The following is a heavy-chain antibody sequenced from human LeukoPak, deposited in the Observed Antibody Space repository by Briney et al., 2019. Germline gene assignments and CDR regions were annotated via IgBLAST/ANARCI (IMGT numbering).Heavy chain of an antibody. CDR2: IYRVGST. CDR1: GFTVSSNY. V-gene: IGHV3-66*01. D-gene: IGHD4-23*01. Sequence: GGSLRLSCAASGFTVSSNYMSWVRQAPGKGLEWVSIIYRVGSTFYADSVGGRFTISRDNSKNTLYLQMNSLRVEDTAIYYCARDGGNNSWYGMDVWGQGTTVTVSS. CDR3: ARDGGNNSWYGMDV. J-gene: IGHJ6*02.